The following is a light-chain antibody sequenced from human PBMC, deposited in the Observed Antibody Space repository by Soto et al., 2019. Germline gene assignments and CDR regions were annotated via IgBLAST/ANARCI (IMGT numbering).Light chain of an antibody. CDR2: EVT. J-gene: IGLJ2*01. CDR3: SSYAGSTI. CDR1: RSDVGGYDF. V-gene: IGLV2-8*01. Sequence: QSVLTQPPSASGSPGQSITISCTGTRSDVGGYDFVSWYQQHPGKAPKLVIYEVTRRPSGVPDRFSGSKSGNTASLTVSGLQAEDEAVYYCSSYAGSTIFGGRTKLTVL.